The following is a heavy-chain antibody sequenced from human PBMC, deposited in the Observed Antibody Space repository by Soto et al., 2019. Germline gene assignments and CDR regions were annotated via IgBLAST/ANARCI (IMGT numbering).Heavy chain of an antibody. CDR3: AKDRVESGLGEVDY. V-gene: IGHV3-30*18. CDR2: ISYDGSNK. CDR1: GFTFSTNG. Sequence: QVQLVESGGGVVQPGRSLRLSCAASGFTFSTNGMDWVRQAPGKGLEWVAVISYDGSNKYYADSVKGRLTISRDNSKNTLYLQMNSLRAEDTAVYYCAKDRVESGLGEVDYWGQGTLVTVSS. J-gene: IGHJ4*02. D-gene: IGHD3-16*01.